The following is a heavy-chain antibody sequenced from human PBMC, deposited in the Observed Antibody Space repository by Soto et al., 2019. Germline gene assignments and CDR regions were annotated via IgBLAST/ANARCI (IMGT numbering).Heavy chain of an antibody. J-gene: IGHJ4*02. CDR1: GYPFPSFE. Sequence: QVHRVQSGAEVKKPGASVKVSCKTSGYPFPSFEVHWVRQAPGQRPEWMGGISNAGSGSTKYSQKFQDRLTITGDRRATTVYMSLSSLTSEDTAIYYCARESSNYQDFFQNWGQGTLVTVSA. CDR2: ISNAGSGST. D-gene: IGHD4-4*01. CDR3: ARESSNYQDFFQN. V-gene: IGHV1-3*01.